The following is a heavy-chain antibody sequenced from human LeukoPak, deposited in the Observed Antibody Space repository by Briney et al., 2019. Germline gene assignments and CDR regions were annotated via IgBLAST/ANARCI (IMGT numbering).Heavy chain of an antibody. CDR3: ARNGQLTYYYGMDV. V-gene: IGHV4-59*01. Sequence: SETLSLTCTVSGGSISSYYWSWIRQPPGKGLEWIGYVYYSGSTNYNPSLKSRVTISVDTSKNQFSLKLSSVTAADTAVYYCARNGQLTYYYGMDVWGQGTTVTVSS. J-gene: IGHJ6*02. CDR2: VYYSGST. CDR1: GGSISSYY. D-gene: IGHD6-13*01.